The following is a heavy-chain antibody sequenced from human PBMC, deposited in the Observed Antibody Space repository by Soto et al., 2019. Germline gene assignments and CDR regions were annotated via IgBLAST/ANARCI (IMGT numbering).Heavy chain of an antibody. CDR3: AWHSSKVYYYYYYMDV. J-gene: IGHJ6*03. Sequence: QVQLQESGPGLVKPSETLSLTCTVSGGSISSYYWSWIRQPPGKGLEWIGYIYYSGSTNYNPSLESRVCISVGTYKNQFSLELSSVTAADTAVYYCAWHSSKVYYYYYYMDVWGKGTTVTVSS. V-gene: IGHV4-59*08. CDR2: IYYSGST. CDR1: GGSISSYY. D-gene: IGHD6-13*01.